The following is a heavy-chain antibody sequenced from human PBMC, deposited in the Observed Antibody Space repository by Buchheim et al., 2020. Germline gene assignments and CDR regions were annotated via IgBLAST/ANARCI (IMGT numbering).Heavy chain of an antibody. J-gene: IGHJ1*01. CDR2: ISASGGRT. D-gene: IGHD3-10*01. CDR3: ATDPHYPSGSY. V-gene: IGHV3-48*03. CDR1: GFPFGGYE. Sequence: EVFLVESGGHLVQPGGSLRLSCAASGFPFGGYEMNWVRQAPGKGLECIAYISASGGRTYYVDSVRGRFTISRDNAKKSLYLQMSSLRVEDTAVYYCATDPHYPSGSYWGRGTL.